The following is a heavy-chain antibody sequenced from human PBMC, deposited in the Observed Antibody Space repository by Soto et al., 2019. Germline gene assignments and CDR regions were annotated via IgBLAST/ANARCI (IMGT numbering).Heavy chain of an antibody. V-gene: IGHV1-2*02. CDR1: GYTFTGYY. J-gene: IGHJ6*02. D-gene: IGHD2-2*01. Sequence: AASVKVSCKASGYTFTGYYMHWVRQAPGQGLEWMGWINPNSGGTSYAQKFQGRVTMTRDTSISTAYVELSRLRSDDTAVYYCAGGIVVVPAATVGLDVWGQGTTVTVSS. CDR2: INPNSGGT. CDR3: AGGIVVVPAATVGLDV.